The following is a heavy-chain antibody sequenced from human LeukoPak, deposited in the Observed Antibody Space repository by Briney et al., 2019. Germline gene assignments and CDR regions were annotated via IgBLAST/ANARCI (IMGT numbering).Heavy chain of an antibody. CDR2: IYYSGST. V-gene: IGHV4-59*01. CDR1: GGSISSYY. CDR3: ARDVVVVVAAHYYYYGMDV. D-gene: IGHD2-15*01. Sequence: SETLSLTCTVSGGSISSYYRSWIRQPPGRGLEWIAYIYYSGSTNYNPSLKSRVTISVDTSKNQFSLKLSSVTAADTAVYYCARDVVVVVAAHYYYYGMDVWGQGTTVTVSS. J-gene: IGHJ6*02.